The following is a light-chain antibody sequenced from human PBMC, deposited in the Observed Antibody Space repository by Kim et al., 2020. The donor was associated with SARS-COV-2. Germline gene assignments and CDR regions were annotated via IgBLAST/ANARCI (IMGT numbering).Light chain of an antibody. J-gene: IGLJ3*02. Sequence: SYELSQPPSVSVDPGETARITCGGDNIGLKSVSWHQQKPGQAPVLVIYYDNDRPSGIPERFSGSNSGNTATLTISRVEAGDEADYYCQVWDRSSDIHWVFGGGTQLTVL. CDR3: QVWDRSSDIHWV. CDR2: YDN. V-gene: IGLV3-21*01. CDR1: NIGLKS.